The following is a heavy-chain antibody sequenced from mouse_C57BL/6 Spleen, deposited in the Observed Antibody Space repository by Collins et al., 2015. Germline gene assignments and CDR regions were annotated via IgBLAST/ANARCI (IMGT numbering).Heavy chain of an antibody. D-gene: IGHD1-1*01. CDR2: IDPSDSYT. J-gene: IGHJ3*01. Sequence: QVQLQQPGAELVKPGASVKLSCKASGYTFTSYWMQWVKQRPGQGLEWIGEIDPSDSYTNYNQKFKGKATLTVDTSSSTAHMQLSSLTSEDSAVYYCARLGLYYGSAYWGQGTLVTVSA. CDR1: GYTFTSYW. V-gene: IGHV1-50*01. CDR3: ARLGLYYGSAY.